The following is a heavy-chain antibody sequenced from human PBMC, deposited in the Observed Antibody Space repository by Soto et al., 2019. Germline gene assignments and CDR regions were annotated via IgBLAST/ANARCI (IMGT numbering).Heavy chain of an antibody. CDR1: GYSFRNNW. Sequence: PGESLKISCKGSGYSFRNNWITWVRQMPGKGLEWMGRIDLTDSYTSYSPSFQGHVSFSADTSTNTAYLQWSSLRASDTAMYYCARHGGAHYGSSGYHYALDYWGQGTPVTVSS. V-gene: IGHV5-10-1*01. CDR2: IDLTDSYT. J-gene: IGHJ4*02. CDR3: ARHGGAHYGSSGYHYALDY. D-gene: IGHD3-22*01.